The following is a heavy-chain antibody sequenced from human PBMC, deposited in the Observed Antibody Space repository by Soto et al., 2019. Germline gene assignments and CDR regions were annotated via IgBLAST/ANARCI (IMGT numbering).Heavy chain of an antibody. D-gene: IGHD5-12*01. CDR2: IYHSGST. Sequence: QVQLQESGPGLVKPSGTLSLTCAVSGGSISSSNWWSWVRQPPGKGLEWIGEIYHSGSTNYNPSRKSRVAISVDRSQNQFSLKLSSVTAADTAVYYCASALVATIDGFDYWGQGTLVTVSS. J-gene: IGHJ4*02. V-gene: IGHV4-4*02. CDR1: GGSISSSNW. CDR3: ASALVATIDGFDY.